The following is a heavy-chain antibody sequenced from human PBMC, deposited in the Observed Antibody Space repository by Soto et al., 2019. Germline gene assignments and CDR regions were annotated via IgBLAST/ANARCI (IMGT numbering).Heavy chain of an antibody. CDR1: GYTFTSYG. CDR3: ARCEVRGGNWFDP. D-gene: IGHD3-10*01. J-gene: IGHJ5*02. V-gene: IGHV1-3*01. Sequence: GASVKVSCKASGYTFTSYGIHWVRQAPGQRLEWMGWINAGNGNTKYSQKFQGRVTITRDTSASTAYMELSSLRSEDTAVYYCARCEVRGGNWFDPWGQGTLVTVSS. CDR2: INAGNGNT.